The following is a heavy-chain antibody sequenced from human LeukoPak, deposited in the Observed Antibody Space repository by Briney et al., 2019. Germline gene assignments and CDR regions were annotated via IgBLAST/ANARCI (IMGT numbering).Heavy chain of an antibody. Sequence: GGSLRLSCVASGFDIRHYYMSWVRQAPGKGLEWVADIRNDGTNIYNVDSVRGRFTISRDDAKHSLFLQMNSLKDEDTAVYYCARDGSGRDFSLDYWGQGTLVTVSS. J-gene: IGHJ4*02. CDR1: GFDIRHYY. D-gene: IGHD3-10*01. V-gene: IGHV3-7*04. CDR2: IRNDGTNI. CDR3: ARDGSGRDFSLDY.